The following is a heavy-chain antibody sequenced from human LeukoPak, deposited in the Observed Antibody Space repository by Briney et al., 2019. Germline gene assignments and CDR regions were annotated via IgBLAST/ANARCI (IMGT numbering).Heavy chain of an antibody. D-gene: IGHD3-22*01. CDR3: ARMPSYNYYDSSGYSNYYYYYGMDV. CDR1: GFSPSTSGLC. V-gene: IGHV2-70*01. J-gene: IGHJ6*04. CDR2: IDWHDDK. Sequence: SGPALVKLTQTLTLTCTFSGFSPSTSGLCVSWIRQPPGKALEWLALIDWHDDKYYSTSLKTRLTISKDTSKNQVVLTMTNMDPVDTATYYCARMPSYNYYDSSGYSNYYYYYGMDVWGKGTTVTVSS.